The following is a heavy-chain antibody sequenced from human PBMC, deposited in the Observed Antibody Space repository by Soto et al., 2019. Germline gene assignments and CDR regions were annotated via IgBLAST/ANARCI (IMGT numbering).Heavy chain of an antibody. D-gene: IGHD6-19*01. CDR1: GGSVSSGSYY. CDR3: ARGFNSGWDPLDY. Sequence: SETLSLTCTVSGGSVSSGSYYWSWIRQPPGKGLGWIGYIYYSGSTNYNPSLKSRVTISVDTSKNQFSLKLSSVTAADTAVYYCARGFNSGWDPLDYWGQGTLVTVSS. V-gene: IGHV4-61*01. J-gene: IGHJ4*02. CDR2: IYYSGST.